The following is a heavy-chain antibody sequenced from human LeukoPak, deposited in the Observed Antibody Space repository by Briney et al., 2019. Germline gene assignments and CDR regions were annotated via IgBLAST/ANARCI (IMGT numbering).Heavy chain of an antibody. CDR3: AKDISGWYYMDV. Sequence: GGSLSLSCAASGFTFDDYAMHWVRQAPGKGLEWGSGISWNSGSIAYEDSVRCRFTIYRDKAKNSLYLQMSSLRAEETALYYCAKDISGWYYMDVWGKGTTVTVSS. CDR2: ISWNSGSI. J-gene: IGHJ6*03. D-gene: IGHD6-19*01. CDR1: GFTFDDYA. V-gene: IGHV3-9*01.